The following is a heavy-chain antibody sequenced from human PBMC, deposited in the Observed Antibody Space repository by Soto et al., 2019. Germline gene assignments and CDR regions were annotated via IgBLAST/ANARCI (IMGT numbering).Heavy chain of an antibody. CDR1: GGSISSSNW. CDR3: ARAGGIVGATYAFDI. J-gene: IGHJ3*02. Sequence: PSETLSLTCAVSGGSISSSNWWSWVRQPPGKGLEWIGEIYHSGSTNYNPSLKSRVTISVDKSKNQFSLKLSSVTAADTAVYYCARAGGIVGATYAFDIWGQGTMVTVSS. V-gene: IGHV4-4*02. CDR2: IYHSGST. D-gene: IGHD1-26*01.